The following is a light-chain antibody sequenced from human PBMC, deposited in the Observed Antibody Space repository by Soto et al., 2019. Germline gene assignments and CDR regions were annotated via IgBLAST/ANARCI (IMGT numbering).Light chain of an antibody. V-gene: IGLV2-14*01. Sequence: QSALTQPASVSGSPGQSMTISCTGTRSEVGGYKYVSWNQQHPGTSPKLMIYDVSNQPSVVSNLFSGSKSGNTASLTISGLQAEDEADYYCSSYTSSSTLLVFGGGTTLTVL. CDR1: RSEVGGYKY. J-gene: IGLJ2*01. CDR2: DVS. CDR3: SSYTSSSTLLV.